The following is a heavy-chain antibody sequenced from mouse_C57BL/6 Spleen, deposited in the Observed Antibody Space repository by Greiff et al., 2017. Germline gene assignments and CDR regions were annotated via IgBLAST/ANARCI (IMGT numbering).Heavy chain of an antibody. CDR1: GYTFTSYW. D-gene: IGHD1-1*01. CDR2: IYPGNSDT. Sequence: VQLQESGTVLARPGASVKMSCKTSGYTFTSYWMHWVKQRPGQGLEWIGAIYPGNSDTSYNQKFKGKAKLTAVTSASTAYMELSSLTNEDSAVYYCTSYCGSSDESWWYFDVWGTGTTVTVSS. J-gene: IGHJ1*03. CDR3: TSYCGSSDESWWYFDV. V-gene: IGHV1-5*01.